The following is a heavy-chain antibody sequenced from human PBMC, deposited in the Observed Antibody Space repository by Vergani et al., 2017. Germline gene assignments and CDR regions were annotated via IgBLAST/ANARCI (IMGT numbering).Heavy chain of an antibody. CDR2: ISSSSSYI. J-gene: IGHJ4*02. D-gene: IGHD5-12*01. CDR1: GFTFSSYS. Sequence: EVQLVESGGGLVKPGGSLRLSCAASGFTFSSYSMNWVRQAPGKGLEWVSSISSSSSYIYYADSVKGRFTISRDNAKNSLYLQMISLRAEDTAVYYCARGGIVATIPIDYWGQGTLVTVSS. V-gene: IGHV3-21*01. CDR3: ARGGIVATIPIDY.